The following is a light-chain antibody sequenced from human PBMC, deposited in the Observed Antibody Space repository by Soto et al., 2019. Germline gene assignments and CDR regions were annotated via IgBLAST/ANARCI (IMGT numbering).Light chain of an antibody. CDR1: NSDVGAYNY. J-gene: IGLJ2*01. Sequence: QSVLTQPASVSGSPGQSITIACTGTNSDVGAYNYVSWYQQHPGKVPKLIIHDVSSRPAGVSNRFSGSKSGNTASLTISGLQTEDEADYYCGSYTTSNTVVFGGGTQLTVL. CDR2: DVS. CDR3: GSYTTSNTVV. V-gene: IGLV2-14*03.